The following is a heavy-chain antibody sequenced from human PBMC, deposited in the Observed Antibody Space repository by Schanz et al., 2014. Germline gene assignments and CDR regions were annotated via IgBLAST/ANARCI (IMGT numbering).Heavy chain of an antibody. J-gene: IGHJ3*01. D-gene: IGHD3-9*01. CDR3: ARETTIITGGAFDV. CDR1: GYSFTTYG. Sequence: QVQLVQSGAEVKKPGASVKVSCKASGYSFTTYGLNWVRQAPGQGPEWMGWISAFDDKTDYAQNFQGRLIMTTDTSTTTVYMELRGLRSDDTAVYYCARETTIITGGAFDVWGQGTMVTDSS. V-gene: IGHV1-18*01. CDR2: ISAFDDKT.